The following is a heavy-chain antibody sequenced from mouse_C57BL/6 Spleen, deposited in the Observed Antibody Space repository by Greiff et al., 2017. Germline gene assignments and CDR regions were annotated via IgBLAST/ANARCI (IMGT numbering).Heavy chain of an antibody. Sequence: VKLVESGAELVKPGASVKISCKASGYAFSSYWMNWVKQRPGKGLEWIGQIYPGDGDTNYNGKFKGKATLTADKSSSTAYMQLSSLTSEDSAVYFCARFQLGGGYFDVWGTGTTVTVSS. CDR2: IYPGDGDT. D-gene: IGHD4-1*02. CDR1: GYAFSSYW. V-gene: IGHV1-80*01. CDR3: ARFQLGGGYFDV. J-gene: IGHJ1*03.